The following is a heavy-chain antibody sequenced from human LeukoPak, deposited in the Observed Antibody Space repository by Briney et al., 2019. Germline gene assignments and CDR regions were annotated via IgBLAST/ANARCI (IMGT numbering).Heavy chain of an antibody. D-gene: IGHD6-19*01. V-gene: IGHV4-59*01. J-gene: IGHJ1*01. Sequence: SEILSLTCTVSGGSISSYYWSWIRQPPGKGLEWIGYIYYTGSTNYNPSLKSRVTISVDASKNQFSLKMSSMTAADTAVYYCARAQGYSSGWDFQHWGQGTLVTVSS. CDR1: GGSISSYY. CDR3: ARAQGYSSGWDFQH. CDR2: IYYTGST.